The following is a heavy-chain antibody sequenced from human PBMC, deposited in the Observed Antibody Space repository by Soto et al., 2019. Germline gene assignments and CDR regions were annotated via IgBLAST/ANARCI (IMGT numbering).Heavy chain of an antibody. J-gene: IGHJ4*02. CDR3: ARVQSTGIAAAGTQNY. CDR2: IKQDGSEK. V-gene: IGHV3-7*03. D-gene: IGHD6-13*01. Sequence: GGSLRLSCAASGFTFSSYWMSWVRQAPGKGLEWVANIKQDGSEKYYVDSVKGRFTISRDNAKNSLYLQMNSLRAEDTAVYYCARVQSTGIAAAGTQNYWGQGTLVTVSS. CDR1: GFTFSSYW.